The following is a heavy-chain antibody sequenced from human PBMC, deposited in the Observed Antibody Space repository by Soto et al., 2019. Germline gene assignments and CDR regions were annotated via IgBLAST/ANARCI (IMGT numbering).Heavy chain of an antibody. CDR1: GFTFSSYS. J-gene: IGHJ4*02. CDR2: ISSSSYI. CDR3: ARVYSGYDFVSY. Sequence: PGGSLRLSCAASGFTFSSYSMNWVRQAPGKGLEWVSSISSSSYIYYADSVKGRFTISRDNAKNSLYLQMNSLRAEDTAVYYCARVYSGYDFVSYWGQGTLVTVSS. V-gene: IGHV3-21*01. D-gene: IGHD5-12*01.